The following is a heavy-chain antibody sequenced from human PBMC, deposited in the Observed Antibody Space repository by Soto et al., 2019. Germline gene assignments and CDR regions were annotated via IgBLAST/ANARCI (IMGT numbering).Heavy chain of an antibody. CDR3: AKGGEFVLRFLATYGMDV. V-gene: IGHV3-23*01. CDR2: ISGSGGST. Sequence: PGGSLRLSCAASGFTFSSYAMSWVRQAPGKGLEWVSAISGSGGSTYYADSVKGRFTISRDNSKNTLYLQMDSLRAEDTAVYYCAKGGEFVLRFLATYGMDVRGQGTKLTVSS. CDR1: GFTFSSYA. D-gene: IGHD3-3*01. J-gene: IGHJ6*02.